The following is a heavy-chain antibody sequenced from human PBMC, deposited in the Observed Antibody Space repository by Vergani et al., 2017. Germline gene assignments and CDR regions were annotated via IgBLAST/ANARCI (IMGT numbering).Heavy chain of an antibody. CDR1: GFTFSAYA. J-gene: IGHJ4*02. CDR2: VSYDDTIN. D-gene: IGHD2-15*01. V-gene: IGHV3-30*03. Sequence: QVQVVESGGGVVQPGTSLRLSCATSGFTFSAYAMHWGRQAPGKGLEWVAFVSYDDTINYYGDSVKGRFIISRDKSKNTVYLQMNSLRPEDTAVYFCARNQRPGYCSGGSCYLGRWGQGTLVIVSS. CDR3: ARNQRPGYCSGGSCYLGR.